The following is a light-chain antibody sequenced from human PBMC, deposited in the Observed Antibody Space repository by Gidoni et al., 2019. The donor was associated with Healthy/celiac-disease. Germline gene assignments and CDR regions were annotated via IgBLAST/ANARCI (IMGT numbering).Light chain of an antibody. CDR2: WAS. V-gene: IGKV4-1*01. CDR1: KNY. J-gene: IGKJ1*01. Sequence: DIVMTQSPDSLAVSLGERATINNKNYLAWYQQKPGQPPKLLIYWASTRESGVPDRFRGSGSGTDFTLTISSLQAEDVAVYYCQQYYSTPRTFGQGTKVEIK. CDR3: QQYYSTPRT.